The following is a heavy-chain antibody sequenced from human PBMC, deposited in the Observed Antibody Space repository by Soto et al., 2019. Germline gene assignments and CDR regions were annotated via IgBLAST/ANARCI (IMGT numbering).Heavy chain of an antibody. CDR3: ASGQQQLVLFYYYYGMDV. CDR1: GGTFSSYA. J-gene: IGHJ6*02. V-gene: IGHV1-69*06. CDR2: IIPIFGTA. D-gene: IGHD6-13*01. Sequence: SVKVSCKASGGTFSSYAISWVRQAPGQGLEWMGGIIPIFGTANYAQKFQGRVTITADKSTSTAYMELSSLRSEDTAAYYCASGQQQLVLFYYYYGMDVWGQGTTVTVSS.